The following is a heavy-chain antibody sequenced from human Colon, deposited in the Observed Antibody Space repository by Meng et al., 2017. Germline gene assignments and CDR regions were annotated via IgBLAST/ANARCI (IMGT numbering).Heavy chain of an antibody. CDR1: GDSISSDIW. Sequence: QVHLQGPGPGLVKPSGTLSLTCTVSGDSISSDIWWSWVRQPPGKGLEWIGEVYHRGDTNYNPSLKSRVDISVDKSKNQFYLSLFSVTAADTAVYYCGRDQGRELINHWGQGTLVTVSS. V-gene: IGHV4-4*02. CDR2: VYHRGDT. D-gene: IGHD1-7*01. J-gene: IGHJ4*02. CDR3: GRDQGRELINH.